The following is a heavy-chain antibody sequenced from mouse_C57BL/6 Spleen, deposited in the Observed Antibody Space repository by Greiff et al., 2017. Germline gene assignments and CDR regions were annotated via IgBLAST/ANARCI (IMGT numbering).Heavy chain of an antibody. CDR2: ISSGSSTI. CDR1: GFTFSDYG. Sequence: DVQLQESGGGLVKPGGSLKLSCAASGFTFSDYGMHWVRQAPEKGLEWVAYISSGSSTIYYADTVKGRFTIARDNAKNTLFLQMTSLRSEDTAMYYCARGDYDGEYYFDYWGQGTTLTVSS. J-gene: IGHJ2*01. V-gene: IGHV5-17*01. CDR3: ARGDYDGEYYFDY. D-gene: IGHD2-4*01.